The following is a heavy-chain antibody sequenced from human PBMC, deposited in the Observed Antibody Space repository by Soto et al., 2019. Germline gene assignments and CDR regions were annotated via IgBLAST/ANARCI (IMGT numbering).Heavy chain of an antibody. V-gene: IGHV1-8*01. D-gene: IGHD3-10*01. CDR1: GYTFTSYD. J-gene: IGHJ6*02. CDR3: ARDGDGSGSYYNVGYYYYGMDV. CDR2: MNPNSGNT. Sequence: QVQLVQSGAEVKKPGASVKVSCKASGYTFTSYDINWVRQATGQGLEWMGWMNPNSGNTGYAQKCQGRVTMTRNTSISTAYMELSSLRSEDTAVYYCARDGDGSGSYYNVGYYYYGMDVWGQGTTVTVSS.